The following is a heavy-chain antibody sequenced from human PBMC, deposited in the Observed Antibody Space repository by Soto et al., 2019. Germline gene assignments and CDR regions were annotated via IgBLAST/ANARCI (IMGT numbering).Heavy chain of an antibody. CDR2: IKPGGHEK. V-gene: IGHV3-7*01. CDR3: ARDLHDYGGNSRRLPFDY. Sequence: EAQLVESGGGLVQPGGSLRLSCAASGFTFGSYWMSWVRQAPGKGLEWVANIKPGGHEKNYVNSVRGRFTISRDDVERSHHLQMDSLRAEDTAVYYCARDLHDYGGNSRRLPFDYWGQGTLVTVSS. J-gene: IGHJ4*02. CDR1: GFTFGSYW. D-gene: IGHD4-17*01.